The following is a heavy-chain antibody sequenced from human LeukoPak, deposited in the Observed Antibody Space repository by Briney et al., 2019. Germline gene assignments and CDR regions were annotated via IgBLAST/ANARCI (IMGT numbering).Heavy chain of an antibody. CDR2: SSSSGST. J-gene: IGHJ3*02. V-gene: IGHV4-4*09. CDR3: ARGWELQAFDI. Sequence: SETLSLTCTVSGGSISTYYWGWIRQPPGKGLEWIGYSSSSGSTNYNPSLKSRVTISVDTSKNQFSLKLSSVTAADTAVYYCARGWELQAFDIWGQGTMVTVSS. D-gene: IGHD1-26*01. CDR1: GGSISTYY.